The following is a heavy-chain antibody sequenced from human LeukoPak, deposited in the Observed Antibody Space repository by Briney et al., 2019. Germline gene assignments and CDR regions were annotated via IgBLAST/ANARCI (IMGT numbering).Heavy chain of an antibody. CDR3: VRDSVVGASTRYFDY. D-gene: IGHD1-26*01. CDR1: GGSISSYY. V-gene: IGHV4-59*12. CDR2: IHRGGST. Sequence: SETLSLTCTVSGGSISSYYWSWIRQPPGKGLEWIGYIHRGGSTYYNPSLKSRVTISVDRSKNQFSLKLTSVTAADTAVYYCVRDSVVGASTRYFDYWGQGTLVTVSS. J-gene: IGHJ4*02.